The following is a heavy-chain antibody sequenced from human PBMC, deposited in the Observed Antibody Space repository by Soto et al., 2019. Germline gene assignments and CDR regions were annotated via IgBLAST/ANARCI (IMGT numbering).Heavy chain of an antibody. V-gene: IGHV2-26*01. CDR1: GFSLSSGRMG. CDR3: ARMDGDFNYYALDV. CDR2: FFSDVER. Sequence: GPTLVNPTETLTLTCTVSGFSLSSGRMGVSWIRQPPGKPLEWLAHFFSDVERSYSASMQSRLTLSTDISGSQVVLTMTNMDPVDTATYYCARMDGDFNYYALDVWGQGTTVTVSS. D-gene: IGHD4-17*01. J-gene: IGHJ6*02.